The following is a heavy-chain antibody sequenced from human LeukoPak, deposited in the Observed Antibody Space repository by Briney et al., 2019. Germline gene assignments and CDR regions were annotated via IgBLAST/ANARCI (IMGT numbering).Heavy chain of an antibody. Sequence: GGSLRLSCAASGFTFSSYSMNWVRQAPGKGLEWVSSISSSSSYIYYADSVKGRFTISRDNAKNSLYLQMNSLRAEGTAVYYCARDQSLIVATIGFYYYMDVWGKGTTVTVSS. CDR3: ARDQSLIVATIGFYYYMDV. CDR2: ISSSSSYI. D-gene: IGHD5-12*01. V-gene: IGHV3-21*01. CDR1: GFTFSSYS. J-gene: IGHJ6*03.